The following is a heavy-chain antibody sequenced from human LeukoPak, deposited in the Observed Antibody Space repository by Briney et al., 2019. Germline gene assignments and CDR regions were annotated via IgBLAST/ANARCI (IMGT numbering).Heavy chain of an antibody. CDR1: GGPISSSDYY. V-gene: IGHV4-39*07. Sequence: SETLSLTCTVSGGPISSSDYYWSWIRQPPGKGLEWLGNIYYTGSTSYNPSLKSRVTISVDTFRNQFSLHLSSVTAADTAVYYCARENYCTNGVCWAFDPWGQGTLVTVSS. D-gene: IGHD2-8*01. J-gene: IGHJ5*02. CDR2: IYYTGST. CDR3: ARENYCTNGVCWAFDP.